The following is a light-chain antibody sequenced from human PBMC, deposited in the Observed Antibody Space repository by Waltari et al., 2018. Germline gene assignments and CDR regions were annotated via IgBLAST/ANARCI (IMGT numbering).Light chain of an antibody. Sequence: QSELTQPPSASGTPGQTVTISCSGSSSNVGSNTVNWYQQLPGTAPKLLIYDNNQRPSGVPDRFSGSQSGTSASLAISGLQSEDEAAYYCATWDANLNALFGGGTKLTVL. J-gene: IGLJ3*02. CDR2: DNN. V-gene: IGLV1-44*01. CDR3: ATWDANLNAL. CDR1: SSNVGSNT.